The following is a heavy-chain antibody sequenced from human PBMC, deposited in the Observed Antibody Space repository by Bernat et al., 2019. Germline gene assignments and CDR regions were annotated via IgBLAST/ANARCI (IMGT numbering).Heavy chain of an antibody. CDR1: GFTFSRYS. D-gene: IGHD2-2*01. J-gene: IGHJ3*02. CDR2: ICSDGSNK. CDR3: ERGKDAIAWTEAFDI. Sequence: QVQLVESGGGVVKPGGSLRLSCAVSGFTFSRYSMHWVRQAPGKGLEWVAFICSDGSNKYYADSVKGRFTISRDNSKNTLDLQMNSLRADDTAVYYCERGKDAIAWTEAFDIWGQGTMVTVSS. V-gene: IGHV3-33*01.